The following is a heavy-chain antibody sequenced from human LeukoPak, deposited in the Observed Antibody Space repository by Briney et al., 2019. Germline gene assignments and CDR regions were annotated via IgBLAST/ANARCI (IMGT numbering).Heavy chain of an antibody. CDR2: ISNIVSTT. Sequence: PGGSLRLSCVSSGFTFSSYEMNWVRQAPGKGLEWVSYISNIVSTTYYADSVKGRFTISRDNAKNSVYLQMNSLRAEDTAVYYCARNSCGDYVDYWGQGTLVTVSS. CDR3: ARNSCGDYVDY. D-gene: IGHD1-7*01. CDR1: GFTFSSYE. J-gene: IGHJ4*02. V-gene: IGHV3-48*03.